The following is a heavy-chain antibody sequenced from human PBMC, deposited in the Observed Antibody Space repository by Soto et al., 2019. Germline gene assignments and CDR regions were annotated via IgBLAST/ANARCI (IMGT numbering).Heavy chain of an antibody. Sequence: LSLSCAASGFTFSIYGMRWVRQAPVKGLEWVAVISYDGSNKYYADSVKGRFTISRDNSKNTLYLQMNSLRAEDTAVYYCAKDSSLWFGDSDSYGMDVWGQGTTVTVSS. CDR1: GFTFSIYG. V-gene: IGHV3-30*18. CDR3: AKDSSLWFGDSDSYGMDV. CDR2: ISYDGSNK. D-gene: IGHD3-10*01. J-gene: IGHJ6*02.